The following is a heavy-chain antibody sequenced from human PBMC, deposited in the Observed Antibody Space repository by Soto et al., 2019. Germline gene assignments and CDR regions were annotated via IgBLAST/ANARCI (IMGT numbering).Heavy chain of an antibody. CDR1: GYTFTTYG. CDR3: ARGPTDYYDNSGNYFLDQ. J-gene: IGHJ4*02. CDR2: ISTYNGNT. D-gene: IGHD3-22*01. Sequence: QVQLVQSGAEVKKPGASIKVSCKASGYTFTTYGMSWVRQAPGQGLDWMGWISTYNGNTKYAESLQGRVSMTTDTTTSTAYMELKSLTSDDTAVYYCARGPTDYYDNSGNYFLDQGGQGTLVTVSS. V-gene: IGHV1-18*01.